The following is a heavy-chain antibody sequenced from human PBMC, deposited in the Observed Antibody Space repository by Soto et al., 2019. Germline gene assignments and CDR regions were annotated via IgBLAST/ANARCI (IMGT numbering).Heavy chain of an antibody. D-gene: IGHD4-17*01. V-gene: IGHV3-23*01. J-gene: IGHJ2*01. CDR2: ISGSGGST. CDR1: GFTFSSYA. CDR3: AEDCLPTVTTGPYWYFDL. Sequence: EVQLLESGGGLVQPGGSLRLSCAASGFTFSSYAMSWVRQAPGKGLEWVSAISGSGGSTYYADSVKGRFTISRDNSKNTLYLQMNSLRAEDTAVYYCAEDCLPTVTTGPYWYFDLWGRGTLVTVSS.